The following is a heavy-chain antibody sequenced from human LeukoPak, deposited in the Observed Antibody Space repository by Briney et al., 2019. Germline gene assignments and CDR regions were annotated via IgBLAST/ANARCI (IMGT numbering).Heavy chain of an antibody. J-gene: IGHJ4*02. CDR3: ARNHQVGRWLQFNY. CDR1: GGTFSSYA. V-gene: IGHV1-69*05. CDR2: IIPIFGTA. D-gene: IGHD5-24*01. Sequence: ASVKVSSKASGGTFSSYATSWVRHAPGQGLEWMGRIIPIFGTANYAQKFQGRVTITTDESTSTAYMEQSSLRSEDTAVYYCARNHQVGRWLQFNYWGQGTLVTVSS.